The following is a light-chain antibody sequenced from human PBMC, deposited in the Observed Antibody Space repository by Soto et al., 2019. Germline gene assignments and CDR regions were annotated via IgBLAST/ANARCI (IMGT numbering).Light chain of an antibody. CDR3: QQRSNWPPWIT. Sequence: VLTQSPATLSLSPGERATLSCRASQSVSSYLAWYQQKPGQAPRLLIYDASNRATGIPARFSGSGSGTDFTLTISSLEPEDFAVYYCQQRSNWPPWITFGQGTRLEIK. V-gene: IGKV3-11*01. J-gene: IGKJ5*01. CDR2: DAS. CDR1: QSVSSY.